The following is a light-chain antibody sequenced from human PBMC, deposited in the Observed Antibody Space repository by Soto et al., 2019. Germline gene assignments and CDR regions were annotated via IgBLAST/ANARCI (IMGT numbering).Light chain of an antibody. J-gene: IGKJ1*01. CDR1: QDIRND. CDR2: AAS. V-gene: IGKV1-6*01. Sequence: ASQMTQSPSSLSASLGDRVTISCRASQDIRNDLGWYQQKPGKAPRLLIYAASTLQSGVPSRFSGSGSGTDFTLTISCLQSEDFATYYCQQYYSYPRTFGQGTKVDIK. CDR3: QQYYSYPRT.